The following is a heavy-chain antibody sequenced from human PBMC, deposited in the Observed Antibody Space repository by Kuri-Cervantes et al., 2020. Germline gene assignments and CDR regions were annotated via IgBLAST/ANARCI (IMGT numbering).Heavy chain of an antibody. D-gene: IGHD4-17*01. CDR2: IRSKAYGGTT. CDR1: GFTFSSYS. V-gene: IGHV3-49*04. CDR3: TRDHRDYGDYLYYFDY. Sequence: GGSLRLSCAASGFTFSSYSMNWVRQAPGKGLEWVGFIRSKAYGGTTEYAASVKGRFTISRDDSKSIAYLQMNSLKTEDTAVYYCTRDHRDYGDYLYYFDYWGQGTLVTVSS. J-gene: IGHJ4*02.